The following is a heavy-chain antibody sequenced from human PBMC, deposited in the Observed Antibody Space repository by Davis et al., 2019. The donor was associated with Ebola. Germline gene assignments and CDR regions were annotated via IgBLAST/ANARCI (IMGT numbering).Heavy chain of an antibody. D-gene: IGHD6-13*01. Sequence: ASVMVSCKASGHTFTSSDINWVRQATGQGFEWMGWMNPNSGNTGYAQKFQGRVTMTRDTSTSTAYMELSGLRSEDTAVYYCARANWATVGTRWFDPWGQGTLVTVSS. CDR3: ARANWATVGTRWFDP. CDR1: GHTFTSSD. CDR2: MNPNSGNT. V-gene: IGHV1-8*01. J-gene: IGHJ5*02.